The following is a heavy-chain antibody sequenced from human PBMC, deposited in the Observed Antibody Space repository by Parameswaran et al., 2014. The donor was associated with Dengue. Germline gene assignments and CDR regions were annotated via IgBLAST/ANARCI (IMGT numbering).Heavy chain of an antibody. CDR3: ARALSNYYDSSGYYYFDY. CDR2: IYYSGST. D-gene: IGHD3-22*01. J-gene: IGHJ4*02. Sequence: VRQAPGKGLEWIGYIYYSGSTNYNPSLKSRVTISVDTSKNQFSLKLSSVTAADTAVYYCARALSNYYDSSGYYYFDYWGQGTLVTVSS. V-gene: IGHV4-59*01.